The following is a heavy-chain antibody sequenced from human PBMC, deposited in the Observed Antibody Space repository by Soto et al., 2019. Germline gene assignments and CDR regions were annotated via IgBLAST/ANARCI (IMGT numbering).Heavy chain of an antibody. CDR3: ARPRSLRYFARGGYYFDN. J-gene: IGHJ4*02. V-gene: IGHV4-34*01. Sequence: QVQLQQWGAGLLKPSETLSLTCAVYGGSFSGYYWSWIRQPPGKGLEWIAEINHSGSTNYNPSLKSRVTISVDTCKNQFYLKLSSVTAADTAVYYCARPRSLRYFARGGYYFDNWGQGTLVTVSS. CDR2: INHSGST. CDR1: GGSFSGYY. D-gene: IGHD3-9*01.